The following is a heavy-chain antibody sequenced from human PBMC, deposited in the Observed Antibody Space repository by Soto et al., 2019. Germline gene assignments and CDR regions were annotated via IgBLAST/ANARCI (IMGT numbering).Heavy chain of an antibody. CDR2: IIPILGIA. V-gene: IGHV1-69*02. CDR1: GGTFSSYT. CDR3: ARGFCITIFWLVVILPVTGVSD. J-gene: IGHJ4*02. Sequence: QVQLVQSGAEVKKPGSSVKVSCKASGGTFSSYTISWVRQAPGQGLEWMGRIIPILGIANYAQKFQGRVTITEANATSXXYXEXXSLRSDDTAVCYCARGFCITIFWLVVILPVTGVSDWGQGTLVTVSS. D-gene: IGHD3-9*01.